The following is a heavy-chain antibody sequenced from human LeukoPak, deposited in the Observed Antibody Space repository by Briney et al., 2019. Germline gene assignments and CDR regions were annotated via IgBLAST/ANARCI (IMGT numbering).Heavy chain of an antibody. J-gene: IGHJ4*01. V-gene: IGHV4-30-4*01. CDR2: IYYSGST. D-gene: IGHD6-13*01. CDR1: GGSISSGDYY. Sequence: PSETLSLTCTVSGGSISSGDYYWSWIRQPPGKGLEWIGYIYYSGSTYYNPSLKSRVTISVDTSKNQFSLKLSSVTAADTAVYYCARAGQQQLVDYXGXXTLVTVSS. CDR3: ARAGQQQLVDY.